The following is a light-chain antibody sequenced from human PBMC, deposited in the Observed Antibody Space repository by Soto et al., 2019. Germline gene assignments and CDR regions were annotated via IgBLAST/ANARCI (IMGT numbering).Light chain of an antibody. V-gene: IGKV3-11*01. CDR2: DAS. CDR1: QGISRF. J-gene: IGKJ4*01. CDR3: HQRAHWPLS. Sequence: EIVLTQSPATLSLSPGDRATLSCRASQGISRFLAWYQQKPGQVPRLLIYDASSRAVGVPSMFSGSGSGTDFTLTISGLEPEDFAMYYCHQRAHWPLSFGGGTKIEIK.